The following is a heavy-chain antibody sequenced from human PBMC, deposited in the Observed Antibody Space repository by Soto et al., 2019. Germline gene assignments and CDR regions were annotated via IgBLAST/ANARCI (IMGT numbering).Heavy chain of an antibody. J-gene: IGHJ4*02. Sequence: PGGSLSLSCAASGFTFSTYTMTWVRQAPGKGLEWVSSVGGSGDGTYYADSVKGRFTISRDNSKNTPYLQMNRLRAEDTAIYYCAKARAVTLVRIYLAQWGQGTLVTVSP. V-gene: IGHV3-23*01. CDR1: GFTFSTYT. CDR3: AKARAVTLVRIYLAQ. D-gene: IGHD6-19*01. CDR2: VGGSGDGT.